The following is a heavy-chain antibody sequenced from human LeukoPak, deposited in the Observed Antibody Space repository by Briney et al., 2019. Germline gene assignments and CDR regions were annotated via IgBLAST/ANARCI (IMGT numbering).Heavy chain of an antibody. CDR1: GYTFTSYG. D-gene: IGHD5-18*01. Sequence: ASVKVSCKASGYTFTSYGISWVRQAPGQVLEWMGWISAYNGNTNYAQKLQGRVTMTTDTSTSTAYMELRSLRSDDTAVYYCARDSGYTYGYTLFDYWGQEPWSPSPQ. CDR3: ARDSGYTYGYTLFDY. V-gene: IGHV1-18*01. CDR2: ISAYNGNT. J-gene: IGHJ4*01.